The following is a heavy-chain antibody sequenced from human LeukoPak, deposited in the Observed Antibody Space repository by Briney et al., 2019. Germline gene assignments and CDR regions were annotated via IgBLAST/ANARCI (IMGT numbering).Heavy chain of an antibody. D-gene: IGHD5-18*01. J-gene: IGHJ6*02. CDR1: GGTFSSSA. Sequence: SVKVSCKTSGGTFSSSAITWVRQTPGQGLEWMGRIIPVPNITTYAQKFQGSVTITADTSTSTVYMELSSLRSEETAVYYCARDQGLTAPPPYGLDVWGQGTTVIVSS. V-gene: IGHV1-69*04. CDR2: IIPVPNIT. CDR3: ARDQGLTAPPPYGLDV.